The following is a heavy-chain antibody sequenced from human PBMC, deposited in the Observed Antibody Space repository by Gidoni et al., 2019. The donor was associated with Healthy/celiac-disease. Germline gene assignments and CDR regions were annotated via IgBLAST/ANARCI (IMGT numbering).Heavy chain of an antibody. D-gene: IGHD3-22*01. J-gene: IGHJ4*02. CDR2: ISWNSGSI. CDR3: AKGTYYYDSSGLYFDY. CDR1: GFPFDAYA. V-gene: IGHV3-9*01. Sequence: EVQLVESGGGLVQPGRSLRLSCAASGFPFDAYAMNWVRPAPGKGLGWVSGISWNSGSIGYADSVKGRFTISRDNAKNSLYLQMNSLRAEDTALYYCAKGTYYYDSSGLYFDYWGQGTLVTVSS.